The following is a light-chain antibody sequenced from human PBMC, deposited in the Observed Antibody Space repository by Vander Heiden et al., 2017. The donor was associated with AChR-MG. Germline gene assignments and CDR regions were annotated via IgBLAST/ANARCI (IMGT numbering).Light chain of an antibody. J-gene: IGLJ1*01. Sequence: SSELTQDPAVSVALGQTVRITCQADSLRSYYASWYQQKPGQAPVLVIYGKNNRPSGIPDRFSGSSSGNTASLTITGAQAEDEADYYCNSRDSSGNLYVFGTGTKVTVL. CDR3: NSRDSSGNLYV. CDR1: SLRSYY. V-gene: IGLV3-19*01. CDR2: GKN.